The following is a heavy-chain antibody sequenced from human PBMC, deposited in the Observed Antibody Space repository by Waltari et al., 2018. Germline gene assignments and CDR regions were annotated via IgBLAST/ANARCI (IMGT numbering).Heavy chain of an antibody. D-gene: IGHD3-3*01. CDR1: NFYISDGYY. V-gene: IGHV4-38-2*02. Sequence: QVQLQESGPGLVKPSEPLSLTCAVSNFYISDGYYWGWIRQSPGKGLEWIGSIYHSGTTHYNPSLESRVTISVDRSRNQFSLKVTSVSAADTAVYFCARDQRFLESLYPYYYALDAWGRGITVTVSS. CDR3: ARDQRFLESLYPYYYALDA. CDR2: IYHSGTT. J-gene: IGHJ6*02.